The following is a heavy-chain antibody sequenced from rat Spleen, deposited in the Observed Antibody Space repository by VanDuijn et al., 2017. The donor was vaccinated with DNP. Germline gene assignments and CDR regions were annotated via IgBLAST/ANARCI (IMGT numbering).Heavy chain of an antibody. Sequence: EVQLQESGSGLVKPSQSLSLTCSVTGYSITSSYRWNWIRKFPGNKLEWMGYINSEGSTNYNPSPKSRISITRDTSKNQFFLQVNSVTTEDTATYYCARRGGYSDYWGQGVMVTVSS. CDR2: INSEGST. D-gene: IGHD1-11*01. CDR3: ARRGGYSDY. V-gene: IGHV3-3*01. CDR1: GYSITSSYR. J-gene: IGHJ2*01.